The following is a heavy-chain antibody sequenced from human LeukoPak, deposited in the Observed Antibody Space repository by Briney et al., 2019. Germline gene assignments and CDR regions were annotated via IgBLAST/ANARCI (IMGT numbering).Heavy chain of an antibody. D-gene: IGHD3-22*01. J-gene: IGHJ4*02. V-gene: IGHV1-8*01. CDR2: MNPNSGNT. CDR3: ARAGGDYYYDSSGYDY. CDR1: GYTFTSYD. Sequence: ASVKVSCKASGYTFTSYDINWVRQATGQGLEWMGWMNPNSGNTGYAQKFQGRVTMTRNTSISTAYMELSSLRSEDTAVYYRARAGGDYYYDSSGYDYWGQGTLVTVSS.